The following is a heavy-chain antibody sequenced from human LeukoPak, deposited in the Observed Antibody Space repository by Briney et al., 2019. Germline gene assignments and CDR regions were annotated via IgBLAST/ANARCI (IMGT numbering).Heavy chain of an antibody. V-gene: IGHV3-7*01. Sequence: GGSLRLSCAASGFTFSSYWMSWVRQAPGKGLERVANIKQDGSEKYYVDSVKGRFTISRDNAKNSLYLQMNSLRAENTAVYYCAREEVAGTLTYYYYYMDVWGKGTTVTVSS. J-gene: IGHJ6*03. CDR1: GFTFSSYW. D-gene: IGHD6-19*01. CDR3: AREEVAGTLTYYYYYMDV. CDR2: IKQDGSEK.